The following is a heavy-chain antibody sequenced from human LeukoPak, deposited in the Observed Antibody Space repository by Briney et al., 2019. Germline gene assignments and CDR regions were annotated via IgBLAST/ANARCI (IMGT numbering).Heavy chain of an antibody. D-gene: IGHD2-2*01. CDR3: ARGRRDTQYQLFDY. Sequence: GGSLRLSCAASGFTFSSYGMHWVRQAPGKGLEWVAVIWYDGSNKYYADSVKGRFTISRDNSKNTLYLQMSSLRDEDTAVYYCARGRRDTQYQLFDYWGQGTLVTVSS. CDR1: GFTFSSYG. CDR2: IWYDGSNK. J-gene: IGHJ4*02. V-gene: IGHV3-33*01.